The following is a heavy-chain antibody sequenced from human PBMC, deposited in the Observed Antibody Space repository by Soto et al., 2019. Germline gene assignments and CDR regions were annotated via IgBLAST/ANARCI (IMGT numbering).Heavy chain of an antibody. J-gene: IGHJ4*02. V-gene: IGHV3-30*03. Sequence: GGSLRLSCVASGFTFSSYGMQWVRRAPGKGLEWVAVISYDGSNKYYADSVKDRFTISRDNSKKTLYLQMNSLRADDTAVYYCVAGQYFFDYCGQGTLVTVSS. D-gene: IGHD6-19*01. CDR2: ISYDGSNK. CDR1: GFTFSSYG. CDR3: VAGQYFFDY.